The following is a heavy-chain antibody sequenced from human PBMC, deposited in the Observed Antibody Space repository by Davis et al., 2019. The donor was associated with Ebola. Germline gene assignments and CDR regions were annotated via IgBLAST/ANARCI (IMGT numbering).Heavy chain of an antibody. V-gene: IGHV3-21*01. CDR2: ISSSSSYI. CDR1: GFTFSSYS. Sequence: GESLKISCAASGFTFSSYSMNWVRQAPGKGLEWVSSISSSSSYIYYADSVKGRFTISRDNAKNSLYLQMNSLRAEDTAVYYCARDGTGWYPGDYWGQGTLVTVSS. J-gene: IGHJ4*02. D-gene: IGHD6-19*01. CDR3: ARDGTGWYPGDY.